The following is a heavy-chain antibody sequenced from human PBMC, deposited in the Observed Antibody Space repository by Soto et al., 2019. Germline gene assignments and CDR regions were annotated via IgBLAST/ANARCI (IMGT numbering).Heavy chain of an antibody. CDR1: GASISGFC. J-gene: IGHJ5*02. V-gene: IGHV4-4*07. D-gene: IGHD1-1*01. Sequence: SETLSLTCTVSGASISGFCWSWIRKSAGKGLEWIGRIYATGTTDYNPSLKSRVMMSVDTSKKQFSLKLRSVTAADTAVYYCVRDGTKTLRDWFDPWGQGISVTVSS. CDR2: IYATGTT. CDR3: VRDGTKTLRDWFDP.